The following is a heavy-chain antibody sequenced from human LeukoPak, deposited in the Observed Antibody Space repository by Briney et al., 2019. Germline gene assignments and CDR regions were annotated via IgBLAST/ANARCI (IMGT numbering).Heavy chain of an antibody. CDR3: ARAPSSSWSRGWFDP. Sequence: SETLSLTCTVSGGSISSYYWSWIRQPPGKGLEWIGEINHSGSTNYNPSLKSRATISVDTSKNQFSLKLSSVTAADTAVYYCARAPSSSWSRGWFDPWGQGTLVTVSS. V-gene: IGHV4-34*01. D-gene: IGHD6-13*01. J-gene: IGHJ5*02. CDR2: INHSGST. CDR1: GGSISSYY.